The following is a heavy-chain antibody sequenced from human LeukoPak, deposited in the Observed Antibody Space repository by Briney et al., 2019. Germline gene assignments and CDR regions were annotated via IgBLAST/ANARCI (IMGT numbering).Heavy chain of an antibody. CDR3: AKDRAYYDFWSGYTY. J-gene: IGHJ4*02. CDR2: ISGSGGST. V-gene: IGHV3-23*01. CDR1: GFTFSSYA. Sequence: GGCLRLSCAASGFTFSSYAMSWVRQAPGKGLEWVSAISGSGGSTYYADSVKGRFTISRDNSKNTLYLQMNSLRAEDTAVYYCAKDRAYYDFWSGYTYWGQGTLVTVSS. D-gene: IGHD3-3*01.